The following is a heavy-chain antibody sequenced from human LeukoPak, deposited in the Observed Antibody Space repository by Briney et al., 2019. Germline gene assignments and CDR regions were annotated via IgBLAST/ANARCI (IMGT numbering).Heavy chain of an antibody. CDR3: AKADCSSTSCSPDY. V-gene: IGHV3-9*03. J-gene: IGHJ4*02. CDR1: GFTFDDYA. Sequence: GGSLRLSCAASGFTFDDYAMHWVRQAPGKGLEWVSGISWNSGSIGYADSVKGRFTISRDNAKNSLYLQMNSLRAEDMALYYCAKADCSSTSCSPDYWGQGTLVTVSS. D-gene: IGHD2-2*01. CDR2: ISWNSGSI.